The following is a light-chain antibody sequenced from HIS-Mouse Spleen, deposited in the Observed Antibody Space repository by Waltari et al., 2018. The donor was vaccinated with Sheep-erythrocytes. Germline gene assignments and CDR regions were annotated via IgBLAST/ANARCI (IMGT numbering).Light chain of an antibody. CDR3: AAWDDSLNGYV. CDR1: SSNIRSNT. CDR2: SNN. V-gene: IGLV1-44*01. J-gene: IGLJ1*01. Sequence: QSVLTQPPSASGTPGQRVTISCSGSSSNIRSNTVNWYQQLPGTAPKLLIYSNNQRPSAVPDRFSGSKSGTSASLAISGLQSEDEADYYCAAWDDSLNGYVFGTGTKVTVL.